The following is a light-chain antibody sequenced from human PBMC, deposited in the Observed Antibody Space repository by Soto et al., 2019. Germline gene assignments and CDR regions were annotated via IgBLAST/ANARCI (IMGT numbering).Light chain of an antibody. CDR2: RNN. Sequence: QSVLTQPPSASGTPGQRVTISCSGSSSNIGGNYVYWYQQLPGTAPKLLIYRNNQRPSGVPDRFSGSKSGTSASLAISGLRSEDEADYYCASWDDSLSVVFGGGTKVTVL. J-gene: IGLJ2*01. V-gene: IGLV1-47*01. CDR3: ASWDDSLSVV. CDR1: SSNIGGNY.